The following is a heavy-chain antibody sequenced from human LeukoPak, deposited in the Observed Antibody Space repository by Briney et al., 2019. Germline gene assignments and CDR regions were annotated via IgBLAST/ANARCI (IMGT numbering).Heavy chain of an antibody. V-gene: IGHV3-23*01. CDR2: ISGSGTST. D-gene: IGHD3-10*01. Sequence: PGGSLRLSCAASGLTYSSYAMSWVRQAPGKGLEWVSGISGSGTSTYYADSVKGRLTTSRDSSKNTVFLQMNSLRAEDTAIYYCAKSLDRKSWFVFRHWGQGTLVTVSS. CDR1: GLTYSSYA. CDR3: AKSLDRKSWFVFRH. J-gene: IGHJ1*01.